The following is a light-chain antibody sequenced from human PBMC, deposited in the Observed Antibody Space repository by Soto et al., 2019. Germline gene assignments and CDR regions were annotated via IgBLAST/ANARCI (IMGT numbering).Light chain of an antibody. CDR2: EVS. V-gene: IGLV2-23*02. Sequence: QSVLTQPASVSGSPGQSITISCTGPSSDVGSYNLVSWYQQHPGKAPKLMIYEVSKRPSGVSNRFSGSKSGNTASLTISGLQAEDEADYYCCSYAGRAYVFGTGTKVTVL. CDR3: CSYAGRAYV. CDR1: SSDVGSYNL. J-gene: IGLJ1*01.